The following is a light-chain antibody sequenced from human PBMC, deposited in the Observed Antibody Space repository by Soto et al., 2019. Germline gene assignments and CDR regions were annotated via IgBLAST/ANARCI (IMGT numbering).Light chain of an antibody. CDR1: NSDIGSYNY. CDR3: TSYTSTNTLV. Sequence: QSALTQPASVSGSPGQSITISCTGTNSDIGSYNYVCWYQHHPGQAPKLIIYEVANRPSGVSSRFSGSKSGNTASLTVSGLQAEDEADYYCTSYTSTNTLVFGGGTQLTVL. CDR2: EVA. V-gene: IGLV2-14*01. J-gene: IGLJ2*01.